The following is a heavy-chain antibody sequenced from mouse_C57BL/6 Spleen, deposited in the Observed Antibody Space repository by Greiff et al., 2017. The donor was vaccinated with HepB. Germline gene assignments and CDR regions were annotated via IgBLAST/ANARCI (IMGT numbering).Heavy chain of an antibody. CDR1: GFTFSDYY. V-gene: IGHV5-16*01. CDR2: INYDGSST. Sequence: EVQRVESEGGLVQPGSSMKLSCTASGFTFSDYYMAWVRQVPEKGLEWVANINYDGSSTYYLDSLKSRFIISRDNAKNILYLQMSSLKSEDTATYYCARDRGNYGFDYWGQGTTLTVSS. CDR3: ARDRGNYGFDY. J-gene: IGHJ2*01. D-gene: IGHD2-1*01.